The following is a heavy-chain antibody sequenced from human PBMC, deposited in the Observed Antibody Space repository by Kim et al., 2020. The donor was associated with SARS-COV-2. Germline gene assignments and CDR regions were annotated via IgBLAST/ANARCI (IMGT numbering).Heavy chain of an antibody. CDR3: AKDGLGYSSSGYFVGADEP. CDR1: GFTFSSHG. CDR2: MSYDGSNK. V-gene: IGHV3-30*18. D-gene: IGHD6-13*01. J-gene: IGHJ5*02. Sequence: GGSLRLSCAASGFTFSSHGMHWVRQAPGKGLEWVAAMSYDGSNKYYADSVKGRFTISRSNSKNTLYLQRNSLRAEDTAVYYCAKDGLGYSSSGYFVGADEPWGQGTLVTVSS.